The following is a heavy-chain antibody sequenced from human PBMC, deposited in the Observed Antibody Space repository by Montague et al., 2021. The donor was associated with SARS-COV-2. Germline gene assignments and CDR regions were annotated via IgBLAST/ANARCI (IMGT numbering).Heavy chain of an antibody. V-gene: IGHV4-38-2*02. Sequence: SETLSLTCTVSGYSISSGYYWGWIRQPPGKGLEWIGRIYHSGSTXYNPSLKSRVTISVDTSKNQFSLMLSSVTAADTAVYYCSRVRSITMIVVVITPMGWFDPWGQGTLVTVSS. D-gene: IGHD3-22*01. CDR2: IYHSGST. CDR1: GYSISSGYY. J-gene: IGHJ5*02. CDR3: SRVRSITMIVVVITPMGWFDP.